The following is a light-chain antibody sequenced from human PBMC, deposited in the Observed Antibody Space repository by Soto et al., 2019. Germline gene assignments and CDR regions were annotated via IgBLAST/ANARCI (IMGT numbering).Light chain of an antibody. J-gene: IGKJ3*01. V-gene: IGKV1-33*01. Sequence: IQMTQSPSSLSASVGARVSITCQASQDIRTSLSWFQHKPGRAPKLLIYGASYLETGVPSRFRGSGSGTDFTFTITSLQPEDIATYYCQHYNNLPPFTFGPGTIVDIK. CDR3: QHYNNLPPFT. CDR2: GAS. CDR1: QDIRTS.